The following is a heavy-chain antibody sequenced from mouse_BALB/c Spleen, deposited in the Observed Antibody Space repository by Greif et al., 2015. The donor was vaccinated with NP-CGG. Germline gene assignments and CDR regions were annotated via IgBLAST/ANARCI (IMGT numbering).Heavy chain of an antibody. CDR1: GFTFSSYG. Sequence: EVKLVESGGGLVQPGGSLKLSCAASGFTFSSYGMSWVRQTPDKRLELVATINSNGGSTYYPDSVKGRFTISRDNAKNTLYLQMSSLKSEDTAMYYCARGPFFYRYDGGNYWGQGTSVTVSS. D-gene: IGHD2-14*01. CDR3: ARGPFFYRYDGGNY. V-gene: IGHV5-6-3*01. J-gene: IGHJ4*01. CDR2: INSNGGST.